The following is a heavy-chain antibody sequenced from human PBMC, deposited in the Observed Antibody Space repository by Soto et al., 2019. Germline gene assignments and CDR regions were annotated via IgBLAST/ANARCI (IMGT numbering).Heavy chain of an antibody. CDR2: IYYSGST. CDR3: ARISLGLASYFDY. CDR1: GGSISSYY. V-gene: IGHV4-59*01. Sequence: SETLSLTCTVSGGSISSYYWSWIRQPPGKGLEWIGYIYYSGSTNYNPSLKSRVTISVDTSKNQFSLQLSSVTAADTAVYYCARISLGLASYFDYWGQGALVTVSS. J-gene: IGHJ4*02. D-gene: IGHD7-27*01.